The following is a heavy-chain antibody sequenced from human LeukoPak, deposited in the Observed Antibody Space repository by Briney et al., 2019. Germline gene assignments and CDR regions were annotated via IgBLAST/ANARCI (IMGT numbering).Heavy chain of an antibody. J-gene: IGHJ6*02. V-gene: IGHV2-70*11. CDR2: IDWDDDK. D-gene: IGHD3-22*01. CDR3: ARIAYYDSSGFTSSDYYGMDV. CDR1: GFSLSTSGMC. Sequence: SGPTLVNPTQTLTPTCTFSGFSLSTSGMCVSWIRQPPGKALEWLARIDWDDDKYYSTSLKTRLTISKDTSKNQVVLTMTNMDPVDTATYYCARIAYYDSSGFTSSDYYGMDVWGQGTTVTVSS.